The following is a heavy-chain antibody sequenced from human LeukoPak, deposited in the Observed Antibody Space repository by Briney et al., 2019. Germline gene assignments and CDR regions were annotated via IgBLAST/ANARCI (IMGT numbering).Heavy chain of an antibody. V-gene: IGHV1-18*01. CDR1: GYTFTSYG. CDR2: ISAYNGNT. J-gene: IGHJ4*02. Sequence: ASVKVSCKASGYTFTSYGISWVRQAPGQGLEWMGWISAYNGNTNYAQKFQGRVTIARDTSASTAYMELSSLRSEDTAVYYCARDRGGTGDFDYWGQGTLVTVSS. CDR3: ARDRGGTGDFDY. D-gene: IGHD1-1*01.